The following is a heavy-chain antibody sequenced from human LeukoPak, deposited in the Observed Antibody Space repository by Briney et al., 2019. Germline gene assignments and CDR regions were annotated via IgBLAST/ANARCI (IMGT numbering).Heavy chain of an antibody. CDR3: AKDKWLLSYYFDY. V-gene: IGHV3-9*01. D-gene: IGHD3-3*01. CDR2: ISWNSGSI. Sequence: GRSLRLSCAASGFTFDDYAMHWVRQAPGKGLEWVSGISWNSGSIGYADSVKGRFTISRDNAKNSLYLQMNSLRAEDTALYYCAKDKWLLSYYFDYWGQGTLVTVSS. CDR1: GFTFDDYA. J-gene: IGHJ4*02.